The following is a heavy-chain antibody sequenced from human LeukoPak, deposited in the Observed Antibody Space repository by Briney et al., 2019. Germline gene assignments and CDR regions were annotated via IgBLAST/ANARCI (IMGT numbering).Heavy chain of an antibody. CDR1: GGSISSYY. J-gene: IGHJ5*02. CDR3: ARDSSSWSGGWFDP. V-gene: IGHV4-59*01. Sequence: PSETLSLTCTVSGGSISSYYWSWIRQPPGKGLEWIGYIYYSGSTNYNPSLKSRVTISVDTSKNQFSLKLSSVTAADTAVYYCARDSSSWSGGWFDPWGQGTLVTVSS. CDR2: IYYSGST. D-gene: IGHD6-13*01.